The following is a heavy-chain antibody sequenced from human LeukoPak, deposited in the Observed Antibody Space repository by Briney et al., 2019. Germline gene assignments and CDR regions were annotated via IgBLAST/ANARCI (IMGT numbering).Heavy chain of an antibody. V-gene: IGHV3-23*01. D-gene: IGHD3-3*01. Sequence: PGGSLRLSCAASGFTFSSYAMSWVRQAPGKGLEWVSAISGSGGSTYYADSVKGRFTISRDNSKNTLYLQMNSLRAEDTAVYYCAKGSYDFWSGSNWFDPWGQGTLVTASS. CDR1: GFTFSSYA. CDR2: ISGSGGST. J-gene: IGHJ5*02. CDR3: AKGSYDFWSGSNWFDP.